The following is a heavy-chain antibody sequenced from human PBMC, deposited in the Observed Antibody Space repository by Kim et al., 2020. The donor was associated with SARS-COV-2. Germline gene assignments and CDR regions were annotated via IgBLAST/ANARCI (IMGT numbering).Heavy chain of an antibody. J-gene: IGHJ3*02. D-gene: IGHD3-16*01. V-gene: IGHV4-30-2*05. CDR3: ARVKSSPTVDRGDAFDI. Sequence: KSRVTIPVDTYKNQFSLKLSSVTAADTAVYYCARVKSSPTVDRGDAFDIWGQGTMVTVSS.